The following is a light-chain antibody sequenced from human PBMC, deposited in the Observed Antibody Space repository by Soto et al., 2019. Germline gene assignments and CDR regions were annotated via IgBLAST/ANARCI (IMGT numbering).Light chain of an antibody. V-gene: IGLV6-57*03. CDR2: EDD. J-gene: IGLJ3*02. CDR1: SGSIALNY. Sequence: NFMLTQPHSVSESPGKTVTISCTRSSGSIALNYVQWYQQRPGSAPTTVIYEDDQRPSGVPARFSGSIARSFNAASLTISGLKTDDEADYYCQSYDRNTWVFGGGTKLTVL. CDR3: QSYDRNTWV.